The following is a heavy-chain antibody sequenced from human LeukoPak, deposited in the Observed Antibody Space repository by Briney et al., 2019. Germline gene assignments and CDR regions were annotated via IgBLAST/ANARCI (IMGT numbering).Heavy chain of an antibody. V-gene: IGHV4-59*08. CDR3: ARLSHPYISDWFFDF. D-gene: IGHD6-19*01. J-gene: IGHJ4*02. Sequence: SETLSLTCTVSGGSINNYYWSWIRQPPGKGLDWIGYIYYSGTTNYNPSLKSRVTISVDTSKNQFSLKLKSVTAADTAVYYCARLSHPYISDWFFDFWGPGTLVTVSS. CDR2: IYYSGTT. CDR1: GGSINNYY.